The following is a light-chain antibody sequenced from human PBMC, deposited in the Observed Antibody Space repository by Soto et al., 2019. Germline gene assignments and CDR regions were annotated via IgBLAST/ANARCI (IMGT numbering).Light chain of an antibody. CDR1: QSVSSK. J-gene: IGKJ5*01. CDR2: GAS. V-gene: IGKV3-15*01. CDR3: QQYNNWTLIT. Sequence: EIVMTQSPATLSVSPGERATLSCRPSQSVSSKLAGYQQKPGQAPRLLIYGASNSATDIPARFSGSGSGTEFTLTISSLQAEDFAVYDCQQYNNWTLITFGQGTRLEI.